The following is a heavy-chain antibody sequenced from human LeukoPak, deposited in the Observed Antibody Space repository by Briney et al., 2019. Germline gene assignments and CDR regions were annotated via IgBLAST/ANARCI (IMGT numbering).Heavy chain of an antibody. CDR3: ARDNSGFDS. CDR2: IRHDGSAR. V-gene: IGHV3-7*01. Sequence: GGSLRLSCAGSGFTFKNYWMAWVRQAPGKGLEWVANIRHDGSARYYGDSVKGRFTISRDDAKNSLFLQMNSLRVDGTALYYCARDNSGFDSWGRGTLVTVSS. J-gene: IGHJ4*02. CDR1: GFTFKNYW. D-gene: IGHD6-19*01.